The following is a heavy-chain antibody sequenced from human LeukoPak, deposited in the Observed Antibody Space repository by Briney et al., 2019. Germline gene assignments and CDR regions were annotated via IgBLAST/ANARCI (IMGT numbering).Heavy chain of an antibody. CDR3: AKDHVGWLQGTFDY. Sequence: GGSLRLSCAASGFIFSSYGMHWVRQAPGKGLEWVAFIRYDGSNKHYADSVKGRFTISRDNSKNTLYLQMNSLRAEDTAVYYCAKDHVGWLQGTFDYWGQGTLVTVSS. J-gene: IGHJ4*02. D-gene: IGHD5-24*01. CDR2: IRYDGSNK. CDR1: GFIFSSYG. V-gene: IGHV3-30*02.